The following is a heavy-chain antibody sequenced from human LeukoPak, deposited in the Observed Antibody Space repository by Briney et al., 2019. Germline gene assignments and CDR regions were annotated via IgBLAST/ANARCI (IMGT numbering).Heavy chain of an antibody. Sequence: PGGTLRLSCAASGFTFSSYGMSWVRQAPGKGLEWVSAISGSGGSTYYADSVKGRFTISRDNSKNTLYLQMNSLRAEDTAVYYCAKLPTVVTDFDYWGQGTLVTVSS. D-gene: IGHD4-23*01. V-gene: IGHV3-23*01. J-gene: IGHJ4*02. CDR1: GFTFSSYG. CDR2: ISGSGGST. CDR3: AKLPTVVTDFDY.